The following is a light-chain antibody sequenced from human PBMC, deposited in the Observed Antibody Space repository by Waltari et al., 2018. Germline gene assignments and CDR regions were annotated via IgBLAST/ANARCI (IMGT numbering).Light chain of an antibody. V-gene: IGKV3-20*01. CDR2: RAS. J-gene: IGKJ1*01. Sequence: EIVLTQSPGTLSLSPGERATLSCRASQSVTSNYLAWYQQKPGQAPRILVYRASSRFTGIPDRFSGSGSGTEFSLTISRVEPEDFAVYYCQQLGSSPWTFGQGTRIEIK. CDR1: QSVTSNY. CDR3: QQLGSSPWT.